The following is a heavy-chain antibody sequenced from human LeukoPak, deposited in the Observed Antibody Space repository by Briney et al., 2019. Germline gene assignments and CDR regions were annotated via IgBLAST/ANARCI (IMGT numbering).Heavy chain of an antibody. Sequence: GAPVKVSCKASGYTFTGYYMHWVRQAPGQGLEWMGWINPNSGGTNYAQKFQGRVTMTRDTSISTAYMELSRLRSDDTAVYYCARDRGSSSWDYYFDYWGQGTLVTVSS. D-gene: IGHD6-13*01. V-gene: IGHV1-2*02. CDR1: GYTFTGYY. J-gene: IGHJ4*02. CDR3: ARDRGSSSWDYYFDY. CDR2: INPNSGGT.